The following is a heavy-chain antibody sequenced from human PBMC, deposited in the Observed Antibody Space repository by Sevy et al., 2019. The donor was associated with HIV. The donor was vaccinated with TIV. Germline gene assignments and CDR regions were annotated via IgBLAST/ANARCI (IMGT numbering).Heavy chain of an antibody. Sequence: GGSLRLSCAASGFTFSNYDMHWVRQATGEGLEWVSAIGTAGETYYPGSVKGGFTISRENAKNSLYLQMNSLRAGDTAVYYCARGGDFYSSSSQYNFDCWGQGTLVTVSS. V-gene: IGHV3-13*01. CDR2: IGTAGET. CDR3: ARGGDFYSSSSQYNFDC. J-gene: IGHJ4*02. D-gene: IGHD6-6*01. CDR1: GFTFSNYD.